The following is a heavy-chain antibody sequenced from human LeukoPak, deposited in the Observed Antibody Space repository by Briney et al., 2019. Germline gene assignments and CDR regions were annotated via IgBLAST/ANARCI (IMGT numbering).Heavy chain of an antibody. D-gene: IGHD6-13*01. CDR2: ISSTSIYT. J-gene: IGHJ4*02. CDR1: GFTFSDYY. Sequence: PGGSLRLSCAASGFTFSDYYMSGIRQAPGKGLEWVSDISSTSIYTNYADSVKGRFTISRDNAKNSLYLQMNSLRAEDTAVYYCARGDGYSSSWYSDYWGQGTLVTVSS. CDR3: ARGDGYSSSWYSDY. V-gene: IGHV3-11*05.